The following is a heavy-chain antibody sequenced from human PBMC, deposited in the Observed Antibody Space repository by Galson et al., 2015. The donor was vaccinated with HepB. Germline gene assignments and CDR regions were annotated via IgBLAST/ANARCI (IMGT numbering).Heavy chain of an antibody. CDR3: VRSGDFSGYSSR. J-gene: IGHJ4*02. D-gene: IGHD6-13*01. Sequence: SLRLSCAASGFTFSGSAIHWVRQASGKGPEWVGRIRSKASDYATAYAPSLKGRFTISRDDSKNLAYLHMRSLKTDDTAVYYCVRSGDFSGYSSRWGQGTLVTVSS. V-gene: IGHV3-73*01. CDR1: GFTFSGSA. CDR2: IRSKASDYAT.